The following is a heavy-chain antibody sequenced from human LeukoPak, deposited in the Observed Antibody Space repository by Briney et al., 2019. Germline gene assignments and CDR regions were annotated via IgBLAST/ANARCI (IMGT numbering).Heavy chain of an antibody. CDR1: GFTFTGYY. V-gene: IGHV1-2*02. J-gene: IGHJ1*01. CDR2: INPNSGGT. CDR3: ARTRGGYSYGYPGYFQH. Sequence: ASVKVSCKASGFTFTGYYMHWVRQAPGQGLEYVGWINPNSGGTNYAQKFQGRVTMTRDTSITTAYMELSRLTSDDTAVYYCARTRGGYSYGYPGYFQHWGQGTLVTVSS. D-gene: IGHD5-18*01.